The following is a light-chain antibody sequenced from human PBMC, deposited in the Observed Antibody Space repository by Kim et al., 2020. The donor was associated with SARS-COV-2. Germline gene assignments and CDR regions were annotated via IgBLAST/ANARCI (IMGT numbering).Light chain of an antibody. V-gene: IGKV3-11*01. J-gene: IGKJ5*01. Sequence: GTLSFSPGDSATLSCRASQWVINSAAWYQQTPGHAPRLLIYEASKRAAGIPARFSGSGSGTDFTLTISRLEPGDSAVYFCQQRGSFGQGTRLEIK. CDR1: QWVINS. CDR2: EAS. CDR3: QQRGS.